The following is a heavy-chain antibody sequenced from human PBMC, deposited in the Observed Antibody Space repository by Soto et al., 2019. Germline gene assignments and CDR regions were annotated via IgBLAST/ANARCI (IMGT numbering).Heavy chain of an antibody. J-gene: IGHJ4*01. D-gene: IGHD1-26*01. CDR3: ARGEQYSGRIFDY. Sequence: SQTLSLTCAITGDSVSSNSAGWSWVRQSPSRGLEWLGRTYYRSKWYYEYAVSVRGRITINPDTSKNQYSLQLNSVTPEDTAVSFCARGEQYSGRIFDYWGQGTLVT. CDR1: GDSVSSNSAG. V-gene: IGHV6-1*01. CDR2: TYYRSKWYY.